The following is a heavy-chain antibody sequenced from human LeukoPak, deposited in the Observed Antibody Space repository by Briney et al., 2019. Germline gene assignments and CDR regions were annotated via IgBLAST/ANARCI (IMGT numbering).Heavy chain of an antibody. CDR1: GGSISSGGYY. CDR3: ARDSLAAAGFD. J-gene: IGHJ4*02. CDR2: IYYSGST. D-gene: IGHD6-13*01. Sequence: SSETLSLTCTVSGGSISSGGYYWSWIRQHPGKGLEWIGYIYYSGSTYYNPSLKSRVTISVDTSKNQFSLKLSSVTAADTAVYYCARDSLAAAGFDWGQGTLVTVSS. V-gene: IGHV4-31*03.